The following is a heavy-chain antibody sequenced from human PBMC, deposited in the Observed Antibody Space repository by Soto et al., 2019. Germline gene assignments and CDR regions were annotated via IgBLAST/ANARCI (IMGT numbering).Heavy chain of an antibody. CDR1: GGSISSGDYY. V-gene: IGHV4-30-4*01. Sequence: SETLSLTCTVSGGSISSGDYYWSWIRQPPGKGLEWIGYIYYSGSTYYNPSLKSRVTISVDTSKNQFSLKLSSVTAADTAVYYCAREWGEGRYDDVWGSYRYRAFDIWGQGTMVTVSS. J-gene: IGHJ3*02. CDR3: AREWGEGRYDDVWGSYRYRAFDI. D-gene: IGHD3-16*02. CDR2: IYYSGST.